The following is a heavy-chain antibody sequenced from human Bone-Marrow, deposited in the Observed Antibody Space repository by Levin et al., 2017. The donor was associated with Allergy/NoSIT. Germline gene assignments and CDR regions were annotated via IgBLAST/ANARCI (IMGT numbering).Heavy chain of an antibody. J-gene: IGHJ5*02. Sequence: GGSLRLSCAASGFTFSDYYMSWIRQAPGKGLEWVSYISSSGSTIYYADSVKGRFTISRDNAKNSLYLQMNSLRAEDTAVYYCARDRFSDYDILTGYYRSWFDPWGQGTLVTVSS. V-gene: IGHV3-11*01. CDR3: ARDRFSDYDILTGYYRSWFDP. CDR1: GFTFSDYY. CDR2: ISSSGSTI. D-gene: IGHD3-9*01.